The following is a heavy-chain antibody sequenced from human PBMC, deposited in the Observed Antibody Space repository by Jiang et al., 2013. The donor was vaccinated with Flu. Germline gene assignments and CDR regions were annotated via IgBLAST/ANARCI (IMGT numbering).Heavy chain of an antibody. Sequence: SGYTFTSYAMHWVRQAPGQRLEWMGWINAGNGNTKYSQKFQGRVTITRDTSASTAYMELSSLRSEDTAVYYCARHYTYYDFWSGYHDAFDIWGQGTMVTVSS. J-gene: IGHJ3*02. D-gene: IGHD3-3*01. CDR2: INAGNGNT. V-gene: IGHV1-3*01. CDR3: ARHYTYYDFWSGYHDAFDI. CDR1: GYTFTSYA.